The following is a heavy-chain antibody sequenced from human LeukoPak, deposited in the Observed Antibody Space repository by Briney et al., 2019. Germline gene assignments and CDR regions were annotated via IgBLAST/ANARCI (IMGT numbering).Heavy chain of an antibody. CDR3: ARHSFSMYSTSNFDS. CDR2: NSGST. V-gene: IGHV4-59*08. D-gene: IGHD6-6*01. J-gene: IGHJ4*02. CDR1: GDSIGSYF. Sequence: SETLSLTCTVSGDSIGSYFWSWIRQPPGKGLEWIGYNSGSTNYNPSLKSRVTILLDRSKNQFSLKLSSVTAADTAVYYRARHSFSMYSTSNFDSWGQGALVTVSS.